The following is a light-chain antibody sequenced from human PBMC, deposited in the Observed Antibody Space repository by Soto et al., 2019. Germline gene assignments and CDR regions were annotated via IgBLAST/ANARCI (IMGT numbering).Light chain of an antibody. J-gene: IGKJ5*01. CDR1: QSIKNY. CDR3: QQNFSIPIT. Sequence: DIQMTQSPSSLSAAIGDRVTITCRASQSIKNYLNWYQHKPEAAPKLLIFGASNLESGVPSRFSGSGSGTHFTLTITGLQPADFATYYCQQNFSIPITFGQGTRLEIK. CDR2: GAS. V-gene: IGKV1-39*01.